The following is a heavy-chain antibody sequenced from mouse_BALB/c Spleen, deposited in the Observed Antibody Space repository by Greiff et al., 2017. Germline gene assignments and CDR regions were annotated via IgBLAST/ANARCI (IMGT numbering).Heavy chain of an antibody. CDR3: TRGIYYYFDY. D-gene: IGHD2-1*01. J-gene: IGHJ2*01. CDR2: IRLKSNNYAT. Sequence: EVKLEESGGGLVQPGGSMKLSCVASGFTFSNYWMNWVRQSPEKGLEWVAEIRLKSNNYATHYAESVKGRFTISRDDSKSSVYLQMNNLRAEDTGIYYCTRGIYYYFDYWGQGTTLPVSS. V-gene: IGHV6-6*02. CDR1: GFTFSNYW.